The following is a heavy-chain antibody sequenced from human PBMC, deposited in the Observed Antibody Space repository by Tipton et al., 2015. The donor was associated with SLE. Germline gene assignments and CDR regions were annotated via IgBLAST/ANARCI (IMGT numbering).Heavy chain of an antibody. CDR1: GGSFSGYY. Sequence: TLSLTCAVYGGSFSGYYWSWIRQPPGKELEWIGEINHSGSTNYNPSLKSRATISVDTSKNQFSLKLSSVTAADTAAYYCARHDSGWFGWFDPWGQGTLVTVSS. CDR2: INHSGST. J-gene: IGHJ5*02. CDR3: ARHDSGWFGWFDP. V-gene: IGHV4-34*01. D-gene: IGHD6-19*01.